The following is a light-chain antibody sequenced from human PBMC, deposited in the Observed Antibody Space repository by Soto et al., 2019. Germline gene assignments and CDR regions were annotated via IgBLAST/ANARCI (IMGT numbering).Light chain of an antibody. CDR1: SSNIGAGYD. J-gene: IGLJ2*01. V-gene: IGLV1-40*01. CDR3: QSYDSSLSGSV. Sequence: QSVLTQRPSVSGAPGQRVTISCTGSSSNIGAGYDVHWYQQLPGTAPKLLIYGNSNRPSGVPDRFSGSKSGTSASLAITGLQAEDEAVYYCQSYDSSLSGSVFGGGTKVTVL. CDR2: GNS.